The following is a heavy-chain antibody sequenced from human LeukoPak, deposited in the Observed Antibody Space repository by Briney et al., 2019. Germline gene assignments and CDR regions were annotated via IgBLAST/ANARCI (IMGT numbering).Heavy chain of an antibody. J-gene: IGHJ4*02. CDR1: GGFVSSSSYY. D-gene: IGHD6-13*01. CDR3: ARHGGAAAAIDY. V-gene: IGHV4-39*01. Sequence: SETLSLTCTVSGGFVSSSSYYWGWIRQPPGKGLEWIGSIYYSGTTYYIPSLKSRITISVDTSKNQFSLKLNSVTAADTAAYYCARHGGAAAAIDYWGQGTLVTVSS. CDR2: IYYSGTT.